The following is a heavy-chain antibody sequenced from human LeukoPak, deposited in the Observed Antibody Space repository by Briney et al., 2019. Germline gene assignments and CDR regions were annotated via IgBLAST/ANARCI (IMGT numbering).Heavy chain of an antibody. CDR1: GGSISSHY. Sequence: PSETLSLTCTVSGGSISSHYWSWIRQPPGKGLEWIGYIYYSGSTNYNPSLKSRVTISVDTSKNQFSLKLSSVTAADTAVYYCARGSRYDFWSGYYRNNWFDPWGQGTLVTVSA. CDR3: ARGSRYDFWSGYYRNNWFDP. V-gene: IGHV4-59*11. CDR2: IYYSGST. J-gene: IGHJ5*02. D-gene: IGHD3-3*01.